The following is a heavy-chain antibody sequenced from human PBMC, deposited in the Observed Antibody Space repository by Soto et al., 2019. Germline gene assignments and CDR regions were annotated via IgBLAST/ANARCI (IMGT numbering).Heavy chain of an antibody. D-gene: IGHD6-6*01. CDR1: GFTFSSYS. CDR3: AASLAVQLGYYGMDV. Sequence: GGSLRLSCAASGFTFSSYSLNWVRQAPGRGLEWVSSISGGGRDIKYGDSVKGRFIISRDNARDSLHLQMYSLRAADTAIYFGAASLAVQLGYYGMDVWSPGTTVTVSS. V-gene: IGHV3-21*01. J-gene: IGHJ6*02. CDR2: ISGGGRDI.